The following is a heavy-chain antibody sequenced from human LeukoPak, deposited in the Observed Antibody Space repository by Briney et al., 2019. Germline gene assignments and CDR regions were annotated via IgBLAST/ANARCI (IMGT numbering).Heavy chain of an antibody. CDR3: ARGGYCSSTICYYFNAFDV. D-gene: IGHD2-2*01. CDR2: TSTSGDTI. CDR1: GFTFSSHE. Sequence: PGGSLRLSCAASGFTFSSHEMNWVRQAPGKGLEWVSYTSTSGDTIYYADSVKGRFTISRDNAKNSLSLQMNSLRAEDTAVYYCARGGYCSSTICYYFNAFDVWGQGQWSPSLQ. J-gene: IGHJ3*01. V-gene: IGHV3-48*03.